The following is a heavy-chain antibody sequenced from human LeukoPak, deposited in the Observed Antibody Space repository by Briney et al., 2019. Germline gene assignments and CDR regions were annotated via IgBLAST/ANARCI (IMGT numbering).Heavy chain of an antibody. Sequence: SETLSLTCAVYGGSFSGYYWSWIRQPPGKGLEWIGEINHSGSTNYNPSLKSRVTISVDTSKNQFSLKLSSVTAADTAVYYCARDVDGYTLEGYWGQGTLVTVSS. CDR3: ARDVDGYTLEGY. J-gene: IGHJ4*02. V-gene: IGHV4-34*01. D-gene: IGHD5-24*01. CDR1: GGSFSGYY. CDR2: INHSGST.